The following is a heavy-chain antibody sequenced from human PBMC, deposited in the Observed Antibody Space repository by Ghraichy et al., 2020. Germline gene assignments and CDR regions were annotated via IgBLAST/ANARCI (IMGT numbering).Heavy chain of an antibody. J-gene: IGHJ6*02. D-gene: IGHD3-3*01. CDR2: IYPGDSDT. CDR3: ARPRITIFGVATGGMDV. V-gene: IGHV5-51*01. Sequence: ESLNISCKGSGYSFTSYWIGWVRQMPGKGLEWMGIIYPGDSDTRYSPSFQGQVTISADKSISTAYLQWSSLKASDTAMYYCARPRITIFGVATGGMDVWGQGTTVTVSS. CDR1: GYSFTSYW.